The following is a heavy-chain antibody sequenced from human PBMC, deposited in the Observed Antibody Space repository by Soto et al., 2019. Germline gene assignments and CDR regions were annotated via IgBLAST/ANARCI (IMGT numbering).Heavy chain of an antibody. V-gene: IGHV1-69*02. D-gene: IGHD2-15*01. CDR2: IIPVLDVE. CDR1: GGSFTSFI. CDR3: AKSPNPGSATPSCYGMDV. J-gene: IGHJ6*02. Sequence: QVQLVQSGAEVKKPGSSVKVSCKASGGSFTSFIVTWVRQAPGQGLEWMGRIIPVLDVEYYAQKFQGRLTITADTSTNTAYMELRSLRSEVTAVYYCAKSPNPGSATPSCYGMDVWGLGTTVTVSS.